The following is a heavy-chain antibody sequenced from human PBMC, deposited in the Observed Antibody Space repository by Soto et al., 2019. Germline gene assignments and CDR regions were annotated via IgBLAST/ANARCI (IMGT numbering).Heavy chain of an antibody. CDR2: IYYSGST. V-gene: IGHV4-31*03. D-gene: IGHD2-15*01. CDR3: ARGEGYCSGGSCYRIYYYCGMDV. CDR1: GGSISSGGYY. Sequence: QVQLQESGPGLVKPSQTLSLTCTVSGGSISSGGYYWSWIRQHPGKGLEWIGYIYYSGSTYYNPSLKSRVTISVDTSKNQFSLKLSSVNAADTAVYYCARGEGYCSGGSCYRIYYYCGMDVWGQGTTVTVSS. J-gene: IGHJ6*02.